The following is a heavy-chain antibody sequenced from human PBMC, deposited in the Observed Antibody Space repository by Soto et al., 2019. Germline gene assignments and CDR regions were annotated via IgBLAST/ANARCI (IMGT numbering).Heavy chain of an antibody. V-gene: IGHV1-46*01. D-gene: IGHD1-1*01. CDR2: INPSGGST. CDR3: XXXXXXXXXXSCYHYYIGMDV. CDR1: GYTFTSYY. J-gene: IGHJ6*02. Sequence: KSGASVKVSCKASGYTFTSYYMHWVRQAPGQGLEWMGIINPSGGSTSNSXKFQGRVTMTXDTSTSXVYMEVSSLXXXXXXXXXXXXXXXXXXXXSCYHYYIGMDVWGQGTTVTVSS.